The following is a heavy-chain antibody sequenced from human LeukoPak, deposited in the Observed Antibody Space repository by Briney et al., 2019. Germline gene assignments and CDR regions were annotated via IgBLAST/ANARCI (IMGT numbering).Heavy chain of an antibody. CDR2: ISYDGSNK. Sequence: GGSLRLSCAASGFTFSSYAMHWVRQAPGKGLEWVAVISYDGSNKYYADSVKGRFTISRDNSKNTLYLQMNSLRAEDTAVYYCARDLCTTTSCLDYWGQGTPVTVSS. CDR1: GFTFSSYA. CDR3: ARDLCTTTSCLDY. J-gene: IGHJ4*02. V-gene: IGHV3-30-3*01. D-gene: IGHD2-2*01.